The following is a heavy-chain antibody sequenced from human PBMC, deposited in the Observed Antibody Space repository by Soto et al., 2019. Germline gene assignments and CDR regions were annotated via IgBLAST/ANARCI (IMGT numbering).Heavy chain of an antibody. J-gene: IGHJ3*01. Sequence: EVQLVESGGGLIQPGGSLRLSCAASGFTFSSNDMNWVRQAPGKGLEWVSLIYSGGSTYYADSLKGRFTISRDNSKNTLYLHRSSLRAEGTAVNNCATRPLLPGPPWGQRTMVNVSS. CDR2: IYSGGST. CDR3: ATRPLLPGPP. D-gene: IGHD3-22*01. V-gene: IGHV3-53*01. CDR1: GFTFSSND.